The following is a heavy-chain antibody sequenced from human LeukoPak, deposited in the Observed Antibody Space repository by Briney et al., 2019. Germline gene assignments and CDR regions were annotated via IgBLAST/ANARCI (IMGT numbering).Heavy chain of an antibody. D-gene: IGHD5-18*01. CDR3: ARDFRGYSYGPFDY. V-gene: IGHV4-4*07. Sequence: SETLSLTCTVSGGSISSYYWSWIRQPAGKGLEWIGRIYTSGSTNCNPSLKSRVTMSVDTSKNQFSLKLSSVTAADTAVYYCARDFRGYSYGPFDYWGQGTLATVSS. CDR1: GGSISSYY. CDR2: IYTSGST. J-gene: IGHJ4*02.